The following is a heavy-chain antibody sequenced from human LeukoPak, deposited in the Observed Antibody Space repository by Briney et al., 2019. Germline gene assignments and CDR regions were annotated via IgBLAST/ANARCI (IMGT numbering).Heavy chain of an antibody. D-gene: IGHD3-10*01. V-gene: IGHV4-39*01. Sequence: PSETLSLTCTASGGSISSSNFYWGWIRQSPGKGLEWIGSIYYSGSTYYNASLKSRVTISVDTSKNQFSLRLSSVTATDTAVYYCARRRGVYYFDYWGQGTLVTVSS. J-gene: IGHJ4*02. CDR1: GGSISSSNFY. CDR3: ARRRGVYYFDY. CDR2: IYYSGST.